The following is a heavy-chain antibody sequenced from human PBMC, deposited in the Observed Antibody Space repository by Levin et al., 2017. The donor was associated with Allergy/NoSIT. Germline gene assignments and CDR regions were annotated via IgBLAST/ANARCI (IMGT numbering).Heavy chain of an antibody. J-gene: IGHJ6*03. Sequence: GGSLRLSCAASGFTFSSYSMNWVRQAPGKGLEWVSSISSSSSYIYYADSVKGRFTISRDNAKNSLYLQMNSLRAEDTAVYYCARDGFSGYDWGYYYYYYMDGWGKGTTVTVSS. V-gene: IGHV3-21*01. CDR3: ARDGFSGYDWGYYYYYYMDG. CDR2: ISSSSSYI. CDR1: GFTFSSYS. D-gene: IGHD5-12*01.